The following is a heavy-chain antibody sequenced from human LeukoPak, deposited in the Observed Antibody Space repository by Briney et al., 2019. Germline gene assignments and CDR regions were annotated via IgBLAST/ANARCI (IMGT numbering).Heavy chain of an antibody. V-gene: IGHV3-33*01. D-gene: IGHD6-19*01. CDR1: GFTFSSYG. Sequence: PGGSLRLSCAASGFTFSSYGMHWVRQAPGKGLEWVAVIWSDGSSKHYGDSVKGRFTISRDNSKNTLYLKMNSLRAEDTAVYHCARGQSPSYYDMDVWGQGTTVTVSS. CDR2: IWSDGSSK. CDR3: ARGQSPSYYDMDV. J-gene: IGHJ6*02.